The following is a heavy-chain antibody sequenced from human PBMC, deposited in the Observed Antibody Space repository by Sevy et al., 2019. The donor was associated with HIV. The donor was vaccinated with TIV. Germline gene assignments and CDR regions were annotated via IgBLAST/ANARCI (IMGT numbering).Heavy chain of an antibody. D-gene: IGHD3-22*01. V-gene: IGHV1-24*01. CDR1: GKTLTQLA. J-gene: IGHJ4*02. Sequence: ASVKVSCKVSGKTLTQLAMHWVRQAPGKGLEWMGTFDPEDDERIYAQKFQGRVTMTEDRSTDTAHMELRILRSDDTAVYYCATTKDYYDSSGSPFDYWGQGTLVTVSS. CDR3: ATTKDYYDSSGSPFDY. CDR2: FDPEDDER.